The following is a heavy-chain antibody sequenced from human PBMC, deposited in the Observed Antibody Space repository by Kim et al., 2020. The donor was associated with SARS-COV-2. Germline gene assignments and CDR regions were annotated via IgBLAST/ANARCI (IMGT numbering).Heavy chain of an antibody. CDR2: REK. J-gene: IGHJ4*02. V-gene: IGHV3-7*04. CDR3: ARGSGSLSY. Sequence: REKYYGDSVKGPFTNPRDNAKNSLYLQMNSLRAEDTAVYYCARGSGSLSYWGQGTLVTVSS. D-gene: IGHD1-26*01.